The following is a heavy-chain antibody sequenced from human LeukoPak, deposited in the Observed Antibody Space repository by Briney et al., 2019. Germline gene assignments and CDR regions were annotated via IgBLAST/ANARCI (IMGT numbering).Heavy chain of an antibody. J-gene: IGHJ4*02. CDR2: ISVDGGST. CDR1: GFSFNSFA. Sequence: PGGSLRLSCAASGFSFNSFAMSWVRQAPGKGLEWVSSISVDGGSTGYADSVKGRFIISRDKSKKTLYLDMNGLRVEDTAIYYCATGRASSGWSPFDYWGQGNLVTVSS. V-gene: IGHV3-23*01. D-gene: IGHD6-19*01. CDR3: ATGRASSGWSPFDY.